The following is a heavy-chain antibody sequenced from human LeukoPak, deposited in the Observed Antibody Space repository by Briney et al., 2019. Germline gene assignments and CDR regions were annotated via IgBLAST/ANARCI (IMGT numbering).Heavy chain of an antibody. CDR1: GFTFSSYA. CDR2: ISSSSSYI. V-gene: IGHV3-21*01. D-gene: IGHD5-18*01. J-gene: IGHJ3*02. Sequence: GALRLSCAASGFTFSSYAMHWVRQAPGKGLEWVSSISSSSSYIYYADSVKGRFTISRDNAKNSLYLQMNSLRAEDTAVYYCARRGYSYGIDAFDIWGQGTMVTVSS. CDR3: ARRGYSYGIDAFDI.